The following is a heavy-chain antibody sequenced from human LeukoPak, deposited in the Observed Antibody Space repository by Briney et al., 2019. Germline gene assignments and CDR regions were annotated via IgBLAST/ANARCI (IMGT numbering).Heavy chain of an antibody. D-gene: IGHD6-13*01. V-gene: IGHV3-11*01. CDR3: ARDVRAGTYNWFDP. Sequence: PGGSLRLSCAASGFTFSDYYMSGIRQAPGKGLEWVSYISSSGSTIYHADSVKGRFTISRDNAKNSLYLQMNSLRAEDTAVYYCARDVRAGTYNWFDPWGQGTLVTVSS. CDR2: ISSSGSTI. CDR1: GFTFSDYY. J-gene: IGHJ5*02.